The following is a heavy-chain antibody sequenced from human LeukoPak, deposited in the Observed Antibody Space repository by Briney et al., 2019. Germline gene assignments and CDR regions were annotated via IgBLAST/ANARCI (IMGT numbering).Heavy chain of an antibody. D-gene: IGHD1-26*01. J-gene: IGHJ4*02. Sequence: GGSLRLSCAASGFTFSSYAMSWVRQAPGKGPEWLSYISSSGSAKYYADSVKGRFTISRDNAKNSLYLQMNSLRVEDTAVYYCARISAYWGRGTLVTVSS. V-gene: IGHV3-48*01. CDR2: ISSSGSAK. CDR3: ARISAY. CDR1: GFTFSSYA.